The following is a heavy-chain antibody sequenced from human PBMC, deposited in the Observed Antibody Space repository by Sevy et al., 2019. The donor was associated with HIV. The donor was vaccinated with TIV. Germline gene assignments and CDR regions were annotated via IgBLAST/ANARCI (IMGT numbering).Heavy chain of an antibody. D-gene: IGHD6-19*01. CDR1: GYPFSTYA. J-gene: IGHJ6*02. CDR2: ISAYNGHT. Sequence: ASLKVSCKASGYPFSTYAISWVRQAPGQGLECMGWISAYNGHTNYAQSLQDRVTMTTDTSTSTAYMELRSLRSDDTAVYYCARLEASGSGWYGNGMDVWGQGTTVTVSS. V-gene: IGHV1-18*01. CDR3: ARLEASGSGWYGNGMDV.